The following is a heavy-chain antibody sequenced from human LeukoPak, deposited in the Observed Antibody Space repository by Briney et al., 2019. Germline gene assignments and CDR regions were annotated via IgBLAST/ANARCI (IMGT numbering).Heavy chain of an antibody. CDR3: AKCTTRNSHYPIDS. CDR1: GFSFSNYA. Sequence: HPGGSLRLSCAASGFSFSNYAMSWVRQAPGKGLEWVSGISGSGGSTYYADSVKGRFTISGDNSKNTLYLQMNSLRAEDTAVYYCAKCTTRNSHYPIDSWGQGTLVTVSS. D-gene: IGHD4-17*01. J-gene: IGHJ5*01. CDR2: ISGSGGST. V-gene: IGHV3-23*01.